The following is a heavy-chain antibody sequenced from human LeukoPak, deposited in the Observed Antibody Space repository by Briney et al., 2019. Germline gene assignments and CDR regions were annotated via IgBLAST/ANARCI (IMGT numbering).Heavy chain of an antibody. Sequence: GGSLRLSCVASGFSFSDYSMNWVRQTPGKGLEWISYITSRSSFTYFADSVKGRFTISRDDAKNSLYLHMNSLRVDDTAVYYCARDLTSAYWAPGGYYYYMDVWGKGTAVTVSS. CDR1: GFSFSDYS. CDR2: ITSRSSFT. J-gene: IGHJ6*03. V-gene: IGHV3-48*01. D-gene: IGHD3-16*01. CDR3: ARDLTSAYWAPGGYYYYMDV.